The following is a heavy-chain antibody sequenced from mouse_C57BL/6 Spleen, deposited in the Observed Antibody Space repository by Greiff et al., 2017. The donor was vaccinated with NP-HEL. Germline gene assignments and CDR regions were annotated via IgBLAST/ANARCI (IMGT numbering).Heavy chain of an antibody. J-gene: IGHJ2*01. CDR3: ARDGVYYGSSYYFGY. CDR1: GYTFTSYW. D-gene: IGHD1-1*01. V-gene: IGHV1-59*01. Sequence: QVQLQQPGAELVRPGTSVKLSCKASGYTFTSYWLHWVKQRPGQGLEWIGVIDPSDSYSNYNQKFKGKATLTVATSSSTAYMHLSSLTSEDSAVYYCARDGVYYGSSYYFGYWGQGTTLTVSS. CDR2: IDPSDSYS.